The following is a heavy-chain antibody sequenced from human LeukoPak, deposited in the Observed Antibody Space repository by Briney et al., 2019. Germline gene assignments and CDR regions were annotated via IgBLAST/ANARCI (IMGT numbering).Heavy chain of an antibody. J-gene: IGHJ4*02. CDR2: ISSSGSTI. Sequence: PGGSLRLSCAASGFTFSSYEMNWVRQAPGKGLEWVSYISSSGSTIYYADSVKGRFTISRDNAKNSLYLQMNSLRAEDTAVYYCARGGVCSSTSCYRRHFDYRGQGTLVTVSS. V-gene: IGHV3-48*03. CDR3: ARGGVCSSTSCYRRHFDY. CDR1: GFTFSSYE. D-gene: IGHD2-2*01.